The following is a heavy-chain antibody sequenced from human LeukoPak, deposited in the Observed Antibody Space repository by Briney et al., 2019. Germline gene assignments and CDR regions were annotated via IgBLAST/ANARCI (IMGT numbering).Heavy chain of an antibody. CDR3: TRRDSYYDILTGYYPSDAFDI. Sequence: GGSLRLSCTASGFTFGDYAMSWFRQAPGKGLEWVGFIRCKAYGGTTEYAASVKGRFTISRDDSKSIAYLQMNSLKTEDTAVYYCTRRDSYYDILTGYYPSDAFDIWGQGTMVTVSS. CDR1: GFTFGDYA. V-gene: IGHV3-49*03. J-gene: IGHJ3*02. CDR2: IRCKAYGGTT. D-gene: IGHD3-9*01.